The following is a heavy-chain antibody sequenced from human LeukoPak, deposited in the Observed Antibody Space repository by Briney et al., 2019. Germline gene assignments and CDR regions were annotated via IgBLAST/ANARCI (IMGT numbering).Heavy chain of an antibody. V-gene: IGHV4-34*01. J-gene: IGHJ6*02. Sequence: KPGGSLRLSCAASGFTFSSYAMSWVRQPPGKGLEWIGEINHSGSTNYNPSLKSRVTISVDTSKNQFSLKLSSVTAADTAVYYCARGSIAAAGTPQNYYYYGMDVWGQGTTVTVSS. CDR2: INHSGST. CDR1: GFTFSSYA. D-gene: IGHD6-13*01. CDR3: ARGSIAAAGTPQNYYYYGMDV.